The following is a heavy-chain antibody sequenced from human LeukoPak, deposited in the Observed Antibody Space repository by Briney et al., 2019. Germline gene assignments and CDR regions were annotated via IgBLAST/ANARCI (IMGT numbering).Heavy chain of an antibody. CDR3: AKDGVWGSYRFSYFDY. Sequence: GGSLRLSCAASEFTFSRYGMHWVRQAPGKGLGWVAVISYDGSNKYYADSVKGRFTISRDNSKNTLYLQMNSLRAEDTAVYYCAKDGVWGSYRFSYFDYWGQGTLVTVSS. J-gene: IGHJ4*02. D-gene: IGHD3-16*02. CDR2: ISYDGSNK. CDR1: EFTFSRYG. V-gene: IGHV3-30*18.